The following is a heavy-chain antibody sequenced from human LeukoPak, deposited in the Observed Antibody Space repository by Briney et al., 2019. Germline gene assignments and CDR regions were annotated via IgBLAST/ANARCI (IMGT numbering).Heavy chain of an antibody. CDR3: ARERTHCSSTSCYAGILYY. J-gene: IGHJ4*02. Sequence: ASVKVSCKASGYTFTGYSMHWVRQAPGQGLEWMGWINPNSGGTNYAQKFQGRVTMTRDTSISTAYMELSRLRSDDTAVYYCARERTHCSSTSCYAGILYYWGQGTLVTVSS. V-gene: IGHV1-2*02. CDR2: INPNSGGT. CDR1: GYTFTGYS. D-gene: IGHD2-2*01.